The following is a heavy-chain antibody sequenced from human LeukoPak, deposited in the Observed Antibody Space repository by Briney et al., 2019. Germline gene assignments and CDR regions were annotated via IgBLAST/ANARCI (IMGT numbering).Heavy chain of an antibody. CDR2: IYSGGST. D-gene: IGHD6-19*01. CDR3: VGDYSSGWNGGY. Sequence: GGSLRLSCAASGFTFSNYGMNWVRQAPGKGLEWVSVIYSGGSTYYADSVKGRFTISRDNSKNTLYLQMNSLRAEDTAVYYCVGDYSSGWNGGYWGQGTLVTVSS. CDR1: GFTFSNYG. V-gene: IGHV3-66*02. J-gene: IGHJ4*02.